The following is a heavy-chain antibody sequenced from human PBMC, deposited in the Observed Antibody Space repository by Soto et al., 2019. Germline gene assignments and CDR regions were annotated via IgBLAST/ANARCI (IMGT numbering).Heavy chain of an antibody. Sequence: SETLSLTCTVSGGSISSGDYYWSWIRQPPGKGLEWIGYIYYSGSTYYNPSLKSRVTISVDTSKNQFSLKLSSVTAADTAVYYCASSPKYYYDSSGYYLNDYWGQGTLVTVSS. CDR1: GGSISSGDYY. J-gene: IGHJ4*02. D-gene: IGHD3-22*01. CDR3: ASSPKYYYDSSGYYLNDY. V-gene: IGHV4-30-4*01. CDR2: IYYSGST.